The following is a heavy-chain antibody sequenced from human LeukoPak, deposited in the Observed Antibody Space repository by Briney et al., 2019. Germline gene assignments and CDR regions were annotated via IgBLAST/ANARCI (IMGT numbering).Heavy chain of an antibody. CDR3: ARKLGPGRYYFDY. CDR2: ISYLGSS. V-gene: IGHV4-59*08. Sequence: PSETLSLICNVSGGSISNYFWSWIRQPPGRGLWIGYISYLGSSNYNPSLKGRVTFSVDTSKNQFSLKLSSVTAADTAVYYCARKLGPGRYYFDYWGQGTLVTVSS. CDR1: GGSISNYF. J-gene: IGHJ4*02. D-gene: IGHD3-3*02.